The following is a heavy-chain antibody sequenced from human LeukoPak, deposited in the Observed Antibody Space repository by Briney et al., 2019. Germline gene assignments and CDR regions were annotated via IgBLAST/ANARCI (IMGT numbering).Heavy chain of an antibody. CDR3: ARVGVGTVAGNYFDD. V-gene: IGHV3-48*01. CDR2: ISSSSKTI. CDR1: GFTFSSYS. J-gene: IGHJ4*02. D-gene: IGHD6-19*01. Sequence: PGGSLRLSCAASGFTFSSYSMNWVRQAPGKGLEWVSYISSSSKTIYYADSVKRRFTISRHNSENTLYLEMNSLRPEDTAVYYCARVGVGTVAGNYFDDWGQGTLVTVSS.